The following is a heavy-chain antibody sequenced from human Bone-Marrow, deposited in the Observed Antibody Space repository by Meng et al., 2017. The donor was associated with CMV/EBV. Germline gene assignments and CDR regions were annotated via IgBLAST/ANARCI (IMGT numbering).Heavy chain of an antibody. D-gene: IGHD1-7*01. Sequence: LSCAASGFPVRSNSMSWVRQAPGKGLEWVSVIYSRGSTYYADSVKGRFTISRDNSKNTLYLQMNSLRAEDTAVYYCARDPGNWNYDYWGQGTLVTVSS. CDR1: GFPVRSNS. CDR3: ARDPGNWNYDY. V-gene: IGHV3-53*01. J-gene: IGHJ4*02. CDR2: IYSRGST.